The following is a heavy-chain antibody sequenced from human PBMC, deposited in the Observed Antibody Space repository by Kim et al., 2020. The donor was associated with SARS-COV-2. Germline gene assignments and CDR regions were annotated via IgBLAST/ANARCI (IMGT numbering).Heavy chain of an antibody. D-gene: IGHD7-27*01. J-gene: IGHJ4*02. V-gene: IGHV3-23*01. Sequence: DAVKGRVTSSRDNSKNTLYRQMNSLRAEETAVYYCAKAPNWGWEEYYFDYWGQGTLVTVSS. CDR3: AKAPNWGWEEYYFDY.